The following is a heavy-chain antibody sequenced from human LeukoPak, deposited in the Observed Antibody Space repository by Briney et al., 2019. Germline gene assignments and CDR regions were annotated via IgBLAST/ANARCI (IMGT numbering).Heavy chain of an antibody. CDR3: ASSVVEGRYPRYYYYMDV. Sequence: ASVEVSCKASGGTFSSYTISWVRQAPGQGLEWMGRIIPILGIANYAQKFQGRVTITADKSTSTAYMELSSLRSEDTAVYYCASSVVEGRYPRYYYYMDVWGKGTTVTVSS. CDR2: IIPILGIA. J-gene: IGHJ6*03. V-gene: IGHV1-69*02. D-gene: IGHD3-16*02. CDR1: GGTFSSYT.